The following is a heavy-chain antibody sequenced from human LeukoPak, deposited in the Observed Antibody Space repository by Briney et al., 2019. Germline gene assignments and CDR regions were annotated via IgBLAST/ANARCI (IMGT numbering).Heavy chain of an antibody. CDR1: GYTFTSYA. D-gene: IGHD5-18*01. Sequence: ASVKVSCKASGYTFTSYAMNWVRQAPGQGLEWMGWINTNTGNPTYAQGFTGRFVFSLDTSVSTAYLQISSLKAEDTAVYYCARCPKHVDTAMDYFDYWGQGTLVTVSS. CDR2: INTNTGNP. V-gene: IGHV7-4-1*02. CDR3: ARCPKHVDTAMDYFDY. J-gene: IGHJ4*02.